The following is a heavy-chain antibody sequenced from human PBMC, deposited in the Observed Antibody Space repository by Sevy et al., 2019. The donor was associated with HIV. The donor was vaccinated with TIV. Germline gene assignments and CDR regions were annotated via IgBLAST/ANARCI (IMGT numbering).Heavy chain of an antibody. Sequence: GGSLRLSCAASGFTFSNYAMSWVRQTPGKGLEWVSAISGSADATYYTDSVKGRFTISRDNSKNTVYLQMNSLRAEDTAVYYCVKEVSQYSYSYYRGQGTLVTVSS. J-gene: IGHJ4*02. V-gene: IGHV3-23*01. CDR3: VKEVSQYSYSYY. CDR2: ISGSADAT. D-gene: IGHD5-18*01. CDR1: GFTFSNYA.